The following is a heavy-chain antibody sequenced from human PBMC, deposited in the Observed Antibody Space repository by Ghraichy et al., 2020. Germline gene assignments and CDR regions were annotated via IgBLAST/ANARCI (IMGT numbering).Heavy chain of an antibody. J-gene: IGHJ4*02. CDR2: IKPSEDET. Sequence: ASVKVSCKASGYNFAKYWMHWVRQAPGQGLEWLGIIKPSEDETTYADKFQGRVTMTMDTSTNTVYMELSSLRSEDTAIYYFAREDGSFDYWGQGTLVTVSS. D-gene: IGHD3-10*01. CDR3: AREDGSFDY. CDR1: GYNFAKYW. V-gene: IGHV1-46*01.